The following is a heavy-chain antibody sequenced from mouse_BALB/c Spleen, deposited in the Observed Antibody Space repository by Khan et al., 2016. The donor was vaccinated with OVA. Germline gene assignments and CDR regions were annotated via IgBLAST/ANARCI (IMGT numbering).Heavy chain of an antibody. Sequence: QVQLQQSGPGLAAPSQSLSITCTISGFSLTNYGIHWVRQPPGKGLEWLVVIWSDGTTTYNSPLKSRLTITKDNSQSQVFLKMNSLQTDDTAIYFCARQPYYHYNIMDYWGQGTSVTVSS. CDR1: GFSLTNYG. V-gene: IGHV2-6-1*01. D-gene: IGHD2-10*01. CDR2: IWSDGTT. CDR3: ARQPYYHYNIMDY. J-gene: IGHJ4*01.